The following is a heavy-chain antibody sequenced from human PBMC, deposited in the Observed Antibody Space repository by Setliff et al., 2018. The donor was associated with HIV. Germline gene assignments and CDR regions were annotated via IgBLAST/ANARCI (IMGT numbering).Heavy chain of an antibody. CDR2: IYYSGST. Sequence: PSETLSLTCTVSGDSIISVGYYWSWIRQHPGKGLEWIGYIYYSGSTYYNPSLKSRVTLSVDTSKNQFSLRLNSVTAADTAVYFCARGPRYGSGNYYYYYYYMDVWGKGTTVTVSS. D-gene: IGHD3-10*01. V-gene: IGHV4-31*03. CDR3: ARGPRYGSGNYYYYYYYMDV. CDR1: GDSIISVGYY. J-gene: IGHJ6*03.